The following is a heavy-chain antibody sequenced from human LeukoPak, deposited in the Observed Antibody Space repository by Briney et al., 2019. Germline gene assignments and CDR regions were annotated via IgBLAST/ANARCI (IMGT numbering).Heavy chain of an antibody. CDR2: IHYIGSP. CDR3: ARNRRSSSSAIDY. CDR1: GDSISSYY. Sequence: SETLSLTCTVSGDSISSYYWNWIRQPPGKGLEWIGYIHYIGSPNYNPSLKSRVTISVDTSRKQFSLKLSSVTAADTAVYYCARNRRSSSSAIDYWGQGTLVTVSS. D-gene: IGHD6-6*01. V-gene: IGHV4-59*08. J-gene: IGHJ4*02.